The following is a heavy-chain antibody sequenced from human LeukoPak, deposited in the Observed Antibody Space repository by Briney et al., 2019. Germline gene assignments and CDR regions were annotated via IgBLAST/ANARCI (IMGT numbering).Heavy chain of an antibody. CDR3: GRTMVRGRRIYYFDY. CDR1: GYTFTSYD. J-gene: IGHJ4*02. CDR2: MNPNSGNT. Sequence: ASVKVSRKASGYTFTSYDINWVRQATGQGLEWMGWMNPNSGNTGCAQKFQGRVNMTRNTSISTAYMELSSLRSEGTAVYYCGRTMVRGRRIYYFDYWGQGTLVTVSS. D-gene: IGHD3-10*01. V-gene: IGHV1-8*01.